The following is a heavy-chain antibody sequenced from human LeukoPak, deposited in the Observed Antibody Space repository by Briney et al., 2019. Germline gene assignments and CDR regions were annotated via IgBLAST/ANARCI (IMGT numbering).Heavy chain of an antibody. CDR3: ARTPGRDWYDP. D-gene: IGHD1-14*01. Sequence: SETLSLTCTVSGGSISSYYWSWIRQPPGEGLEWIGYIYYSGSTNYNPSLKSRVTISVDTSKNQFSLKLSSVTAADTAVYYCARTPGRDWYDPWGQGTLVTVSS. V-gene: IGHV4-59*01. CDR1: GGSISSYY. J-gene: IGHJ5*02. CDR2: IYYSGST.